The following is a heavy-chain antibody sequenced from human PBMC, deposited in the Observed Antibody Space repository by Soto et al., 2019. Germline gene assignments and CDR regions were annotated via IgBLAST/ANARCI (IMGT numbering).Heavy chain of an antibody. CDR1: GGTFSSYA. J-gene: IGHJ5*02. CDR2: IIPIFGTA. D-gene: IGHD3-3*01. V-gene: IGHV1-69*06. Sequence: SVKVSCKASGGTFSSYAISWVRQAPGQGLEWMGGIIPIFGTANYAQKFQGRVTITADKSTCTAYMELSSLRSEDTAVYYCARGPATFTIFGVVFNNWFDPWGQGTLVTVSS. CDR3: ARGPATFTIFGVVFNNWFDP.